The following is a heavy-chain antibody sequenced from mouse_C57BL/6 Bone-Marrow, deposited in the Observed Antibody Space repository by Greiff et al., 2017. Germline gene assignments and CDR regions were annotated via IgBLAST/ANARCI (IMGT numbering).Heavy chain of an antibody. CDR2: IYPGNSDT. D-gene: IGHD1-1*01. Sequence: VQLQQSGTVLARPGASVKMSCKTSGYTFTSYWMHWVKQRPGRGLEWIGAIYPGNSDTSYNQKFKGKATLTAVTSASTAYVELSSLTNEASAVYYCTGTVVNAYWGKGTLVTVSA. CDR3: TGTVVNAY. J-gene: IGHJ3*01. V-gene: IGHV1-5*01. CDR1: GYTFTSYW.